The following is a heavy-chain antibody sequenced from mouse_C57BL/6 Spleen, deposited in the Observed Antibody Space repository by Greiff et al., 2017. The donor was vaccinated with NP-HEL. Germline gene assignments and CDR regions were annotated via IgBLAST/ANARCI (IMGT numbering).Heavy chain of an antibody. D-gene: IGHD1-1*01. Sequence: QVQLQQPGTELVKPGASVKLSCKASGYTFTSYWMHWVKQRPGQGLEWIGNINPSNGGTNYNEKFKSKATLTVDKSSSTAYMQLSSLTSEDAAVYYCASGDYYGSRGYAMDYWGQGTSVTVSS. CDR1: GYTFTSYW. CDR2: INPSNGGT. J-gene: IGHJ4*01. V-gene: IGHV1-53*01. CDR3: ASGDYYGSRGYAMDY.